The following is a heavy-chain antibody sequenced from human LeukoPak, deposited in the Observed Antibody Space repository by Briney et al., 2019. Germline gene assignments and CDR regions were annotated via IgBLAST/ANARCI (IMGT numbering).Heavy chain of an antibody. CDR2: MKQDGSEK. D-gene: IGHD6-13*01. CDR3: AREGIAAAADY. J-gene: IGHJ4*02. CDR1: GFTFSSYW. Sequence: GGSLRLSCVASGFTFSSYWMSWVRQAPGKGLEWVANMKQDGSEKYYLDSVKGRFTISRDNAKTSVYLQMNSLRAEDTAMYYCAREGIAAAADYWGQGMLVTVSS. V-gene: IGHV3-7*01.